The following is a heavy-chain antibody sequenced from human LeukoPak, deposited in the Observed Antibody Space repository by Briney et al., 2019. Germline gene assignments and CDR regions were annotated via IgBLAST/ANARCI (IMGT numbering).Heavy chain of an antibody. CDR1: GYTLTDYY. CDR3: ARGGARGSSAFDI. Sequence: ASVKVSCKASGYTLTDYYIHWVRQAPGQGLEWMGRINPNSGGTLYAQIFQGRVTMTRDTSISTAYMELSRLRSDDTAVYYCARGGARGSSAFDIWGQGTMVTVSS. D-gene: IGHD3-10*01. J-gene: IGHJ3*02. V-gene: IGHV1-2*06. CDR2: INPNSGGT.